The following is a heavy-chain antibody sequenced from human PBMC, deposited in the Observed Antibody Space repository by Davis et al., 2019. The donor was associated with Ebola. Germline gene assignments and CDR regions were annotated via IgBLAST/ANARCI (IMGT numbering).Heavy chain of an antibody. CDR1: GVTFRSNW. V-gene: IGHV3-74*01. CDR2: INSDGSFT. D-gene: IGHD2/OR15-2a*01. J-gene: IGHJ3*01. CDR3: AKDNRNIWSEV. Sequence: GESLKISCAASGVTFRSNWMQWVRQAPGKGLVWVSRINSDGSFTSYADSVKGRFTISRDNSKNTLYLQMNGLRVEDTAIYYCAKDNRNIWSEVWGQGTMVTVSS.